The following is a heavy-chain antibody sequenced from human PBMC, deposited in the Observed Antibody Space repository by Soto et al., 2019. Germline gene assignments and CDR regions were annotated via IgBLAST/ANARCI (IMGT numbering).Heavy chain of an antibody. Sequence: HPGGSLRLSCAASGFTFSSYWMHWVRQGPGKGLVWVPRINSDGSSTNYADSVEGRFTISRDNAKNTLYLQMNSLRAEDTAVYYCVRGHSSSSWVYYSYGMDVWGQGTTVTVSS. J-gene: IGHJ6*02. CDR2: INSDGSST. CDR1: GFTFSSYW. D-gene: IGHD6-6*01. V-gene: IGHV3-74*01. CDR3: VRGHSSSSWVYYSYGMDV.